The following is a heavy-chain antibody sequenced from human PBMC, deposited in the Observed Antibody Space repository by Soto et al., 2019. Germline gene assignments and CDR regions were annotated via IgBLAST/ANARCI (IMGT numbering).Heavy chain of an antibody. CDR2: IDYSGST. D-gene: IGHD1-26*01. J-gene: IGHJ1*01. CDR1: GASVSSGYYY. CDR3: ARLAYSGYLQT. V-gene: IGHV4-61*03. Sequence: SETLSLTCTVSGASVSSGYYYWSWIRQPPGKGLEWIAYIDYSGSTNYNPSLKSRVTISVDTSNNRFSLTLSSLTAADTAVYFCARLAYSGYLQTWGQGSLVTVSS.